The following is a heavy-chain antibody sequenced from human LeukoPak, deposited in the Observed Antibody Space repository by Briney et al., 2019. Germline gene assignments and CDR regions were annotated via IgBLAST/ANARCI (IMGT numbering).Heavy chain of an antibody. CDR2: IYYSGST. CDR3: ARAYSSTDWLDP. CDR1: GGSISSGSFY. D-gene: IGHD6-13*01. J-gene: IGHJ5*02. V-gene: IGHV4-31*03. Sequence: PSETLSLTCTVSGGSISSGSFYWSWIRQHPTTGLEWIGFIYYSGSTYYNPSLKSRVTISVDTSKNQFSLRLISVTAADTAVYYCARAYSSTDWLDPWGQGTLVTVSS.